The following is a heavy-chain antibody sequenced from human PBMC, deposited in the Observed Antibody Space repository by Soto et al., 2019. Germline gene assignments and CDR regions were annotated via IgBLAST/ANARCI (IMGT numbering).Heavy chain of an antibody. Sequence: GGSMRLSCSASGLTFSSSAMTWARQAPGKGLEWVSAISESGGTIFYADSVKGRLTVSRDNSRNTLYLQMNSLRADDTAVYYSVKQIRQGWSLFGYWGQGTLVTVSS. CDR3: VKQIRQGWSLFGY. J-gene: IGHJ4*02. CDR2: ISESGGTI. V-gene: IGHV3-23*01. D-gene: IGHD3-3*01. CDR1: GLTFSSSA.